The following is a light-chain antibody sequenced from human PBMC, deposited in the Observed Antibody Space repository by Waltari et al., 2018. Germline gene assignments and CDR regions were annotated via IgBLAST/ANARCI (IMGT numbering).Light chain of an antibody. J-gene: IGLJ3*02. V-gene: IGLV3-21*03. CDR3: QVWDTTPDLNWV. CDR2: DDN. CDR1: NLGSKT. Sequence: SYVLTQTPSVSVAPGKTARITCGGDNLGSKTVHWYQERPGQAPVVVVFDDNDRPSGIPERFSGSNSGDTATLTISRVEAGDEADYYCQVWDTTPDLNWVFGGGTKLTVL.